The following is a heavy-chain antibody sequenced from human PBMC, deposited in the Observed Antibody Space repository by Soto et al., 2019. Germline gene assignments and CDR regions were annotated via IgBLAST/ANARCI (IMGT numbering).Heavy chain of an antibody. V-gene: IGHV3-23*01. CDR3: AKEERPVITN. CDR1: GFTFSSYA. D-gene: IGHD1-1*01. J-gene: IGHJ4*02. Sequence: GGSLRLSCAASGFTFSSYAMSWVRQAPGKGLEWVSAISGSGGSTYYADSVKGRFTISRDNSKNTLYLQMISPRAESTAVYDCAKEERPVITNWGQGAPVTVSS. CDR2: ISGSGGST.